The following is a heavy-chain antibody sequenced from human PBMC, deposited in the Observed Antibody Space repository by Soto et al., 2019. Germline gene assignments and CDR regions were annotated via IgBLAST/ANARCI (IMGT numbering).Heavy chain of an antibody. CDR1: GGSFSGYY. J-gene: IGHJ4*02. D-gene: IGHD3-22*01. CDR2: INHSGST. CDR3: ARGASGYYDSSGYYSPYYFDY. V-gene: IGHV4-34*01. Sequence: SETLSLTCAVYGGSFSGYYWSWIRQPPGKGLEWIGEINHSGSTNYNPSLKSRVTISVDTSKNQFSLKLSSVTAADTAVYYCARGASGYYDSSGYYSPYYFDYWGQGTLVT.